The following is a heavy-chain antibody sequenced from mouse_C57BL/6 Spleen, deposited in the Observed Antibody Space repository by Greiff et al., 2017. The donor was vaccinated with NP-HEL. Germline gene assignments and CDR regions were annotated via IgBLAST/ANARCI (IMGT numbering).Heavy chain of an antibody. CDR3: ARLNGNSPYGYAMDD. D-gene: IGHD2-1*01. CDR1: GFTFSDYY. CDR2: ISNGGGST. Sequence: EVQGVESGGGLVQPGGSLKLSCAASGFTFSDYYMYWVRQTPEKRLEWVAYISNGGGSTYYPDTVKGRFTISRDNAKNTLHLQMSRLKSEDTAMYYWARLNGNSPYGYAMDDWGQGTSVTVSS. V-gene: IGHV5-12*01. J-gene: IGHJ4*01.